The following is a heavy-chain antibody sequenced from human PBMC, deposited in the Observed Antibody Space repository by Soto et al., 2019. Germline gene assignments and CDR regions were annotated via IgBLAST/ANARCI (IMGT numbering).Heavy chain of an antibody. V-gene: IGHV4-39*07. CDR2: IYHSGST. CDR1: GGSISSGGYY. Sequence: SETLSLTCTVSGGSISSGGYYWSWIRQHPGKGLEWIGEIYHSGSTNYNPSLKSRVTISVDKPKNQFSLKLSSVTAADTAVYYCARRIYDFWDTNWFDPWGQGTLVTVSS. CDR3: ARRIYDFWDTNWFDP. D-gene: IGHD3-3*01. J-gene: IGHJ5*02.